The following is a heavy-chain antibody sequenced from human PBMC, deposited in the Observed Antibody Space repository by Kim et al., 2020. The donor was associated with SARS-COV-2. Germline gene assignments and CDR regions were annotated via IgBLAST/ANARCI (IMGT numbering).Heavy chain of an antibody. D-gene: IGHD3-10*01. CDR1: GGSFSGYY. V-gene: IGHV4-34*01. Sequence: SETLSLTCAVYGGSFSGYYWSWIRQPPGKGLEWIGEINHSGSTNYNPSLKSRVTISVDTSKNQFSLKLSSVTAADTAVYYCARARTVGRGYYGSGRLDYWGQGTLVTVSS. CDR2: INHSGST. J-gene: IGHJ4*02. CDR3: ARARTVGRGYYGSGRLDY.